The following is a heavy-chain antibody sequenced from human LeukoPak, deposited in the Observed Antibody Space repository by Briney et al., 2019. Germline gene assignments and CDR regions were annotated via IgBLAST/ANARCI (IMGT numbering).Heavy chain of an antibody. V-gene: IGHV1-8*03. CDR3: ARRTGFGELALFDY. D-gene: IGHD3-10*01. J-gene: IGHJ4*02. CDR1: GYTFTSYD. Sequence: VASVKVSCKASGYTFTSYDINWVRQATGQGLEWMGWMNPNSGNTGYAQKFQGRVTITRNTSISTAYMELSRLRSDDTAVYYCARRTGFGELALFDYWGQGTLVTVSS. CDR2: MNPNSGNT.